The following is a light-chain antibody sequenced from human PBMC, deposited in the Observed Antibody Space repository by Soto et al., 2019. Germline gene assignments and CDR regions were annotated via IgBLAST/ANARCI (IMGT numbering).Light chain of an antibody. V-gene: IGLV7-46*01. CDR1: TGGVTSGHW. Sequence: QAVVTQEPSMTVSPGGTVTLTCGSSTGGVTSGHWPYWFQQKAGQAPRTLIYDATNKHSWTPVRFSGSLLGGKAALTLSGAQTEDEAGYYCSLSFGGTVVFGGGTKVTVL. CDR3: SLSFGGTVV. CDR2: DAT. J-gene: IGLJ2*01.